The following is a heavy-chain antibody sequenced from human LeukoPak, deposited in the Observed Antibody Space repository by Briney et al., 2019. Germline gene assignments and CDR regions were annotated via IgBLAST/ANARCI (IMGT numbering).Heavy chain of an antibody. CDR1: GGSFSGYY. CDR2: IYTSGST. CDR3: ARTPHYYYYMDV. V-gene: IGHV4-4*08. Sequence: SETLSLTCAVYGGSFSGYYWSWIRQPPGKGLEWIGRIYTSGSTNYNPSLKSRVTISVDTSKNQFSLKLSSVTAADTAVYYCARTPHYYYYMDVWGKGTTVTVSS. J-gene: IGHJ6*03.